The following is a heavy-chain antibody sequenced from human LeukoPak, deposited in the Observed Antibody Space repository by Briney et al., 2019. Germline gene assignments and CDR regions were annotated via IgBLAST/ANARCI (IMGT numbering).Heavy chain of an antibody. Sequence: SETLSLTCTVSGGSISSHYWSWIRQPPGKGLEWIGYIHYSGSTNYNPSLKSRVTISVDTSKNQFSLKLSSVTAADTAVYYCASSSGNYLAHFDYWGQGTLVTVSS. D-gene: IGHD1-26*01. V-gene: IGHV4-59*11. J-gene: IGHJ4*02. CDR3: ASSSGNYLAHFDY. CDR1: GGSISSHY. CDR2: IHYSGST.